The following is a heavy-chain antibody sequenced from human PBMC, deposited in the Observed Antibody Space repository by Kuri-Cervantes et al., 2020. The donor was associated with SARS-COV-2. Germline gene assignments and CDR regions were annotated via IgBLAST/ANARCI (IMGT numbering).Heavy chain of an antibody. J-gene: IGHJ5*02. V-gene: IGHV2-5*02. CDR3: ARTVDYGDTNRFDP. D-gene: IGHD4-17*01. Sequence: SGPTLVKPTQTLTLTCTFSGFSLSISGVGVGWIRQPPGKALEWLALIYWDDDKRYSPSLKSRLTITKDTSKNQVVLTMTNMDPVDTATYYCARTVDYGDTNRFDPWGQGTLVTVSS. CDR2: IYWDDDK. CDR1: GFSLSISGVG.